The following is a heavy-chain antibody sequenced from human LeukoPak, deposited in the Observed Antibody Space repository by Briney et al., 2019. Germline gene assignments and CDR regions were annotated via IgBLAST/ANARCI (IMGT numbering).Heavy chain of an antibody. J-gene: IGHJ4*02. V-gene: IGHV1-46*01. CDR1: GYILSSYN. D-gene: IGHD4-17*01. Sequence: GASVKVSCKASGYILSSYNMHWVRQAPGQGLEWLGIINPSGGDTKYAQKFQGRVTLTRDKSTSTVYMELSSLRSEDTAVYYCARDVERVPDDDYGDYAGGYWGQGTLVTVSS. CDR2: INPSGGDT. CDR3: ARDVERVPDDDYGDYAGGY.